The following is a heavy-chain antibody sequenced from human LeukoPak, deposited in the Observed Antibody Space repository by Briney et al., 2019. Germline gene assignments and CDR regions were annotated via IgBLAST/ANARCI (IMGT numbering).Heavy chain of an antibody. Sequence: ASVKVSCKASGGTFSSYAISWVRQAPGQGLEWMGGIIPIFGTANCAQKFQGRVTITTDESTSTAYMELSSLRSEDTAVYYCARDPGIAVAGTDVFDYWGQGTLVTVSS. V-gene: IGHV1-69*05. D-gene: IGHD6-19*01. CDR3: ARDPGIAVAGTDVFDY. J-gene: IGHJ4*02. CDR1: GGTFSSYA. CDR2: IIPIFGTA.